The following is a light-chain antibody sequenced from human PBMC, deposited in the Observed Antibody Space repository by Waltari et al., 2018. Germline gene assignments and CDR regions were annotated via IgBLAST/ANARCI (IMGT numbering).Light chain of an antibody. J-gene: IGKJ2*01. CDR3: QQYDNWPPYT. CDR1: QSVSSN. CDR2: GAS. Sequence: EVVLTQSPASLSVSPGERATLSCRASQSVSSNLAWYQQKPGQAPRLLIYGASTRVTGIPARFSGSGSGTEFTLTISSLQSGDFAVYYCQQYDNWPPYTFGQGTNLKIK. V-gene: IGKV3-15*01.